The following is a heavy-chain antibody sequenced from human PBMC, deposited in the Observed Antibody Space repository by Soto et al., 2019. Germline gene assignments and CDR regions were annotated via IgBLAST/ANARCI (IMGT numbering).Heavy chain of an antibody. CDR2: IIPILDIT. Sequence: QVQLVQSGAEVKKPGSSVKVSCKTSGGTFSAYPFNWVRQAPGQGLEWLGRIIPILDITDNSQNFQGRVPITAEKSTNPAYMDLTSLRSEATAMYFCAKGADSSGSESAFDLWGQGTLITVSS. CDR1: GGTFSAYP. J-gene: IGHJ3*01. CDR3: AKGADSSGSESAFDL. D-gene: IGHD3-22*01. V-gene: IGHV1-69*02.